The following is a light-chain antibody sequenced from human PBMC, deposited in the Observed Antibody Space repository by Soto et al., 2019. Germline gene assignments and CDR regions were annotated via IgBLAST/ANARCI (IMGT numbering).Light chain of an antibody. CDR1: QSIRNY. Sequence: DIQMTQSPSSLSASVGDRVTISCRASQSIRNYVSWYQQKPGTAPKLLIRAASTLQSGVPSRFSCIGSGTDFTLTISSLQIEDFATYFCQQTDSTPQTFGQGTNVEI. J-gene: IGKJ1*01. CDR3: QQTDSTPQT. V-gene: IGKV1-39*01. CDR2: AAS.